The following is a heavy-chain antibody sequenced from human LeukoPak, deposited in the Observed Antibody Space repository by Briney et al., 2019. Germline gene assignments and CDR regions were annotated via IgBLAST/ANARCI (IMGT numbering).Heavy chain of an antibody. V-gene: IGHV1-2*02. Sequence: ASVKVSCKASGYTFTGYYMHWVRQAPGQGLEWMGWISAYNGNTNYAQKFQGRVTMTRDTSTSTVYMEPSSLRSEDTAVYYCARDNSGGSTWWFDPWGQGTLVTVSS. J-gene: IGHJ5*02. CDR2: ISAYNGNT. CDR1: GYTFTGYY. D-gene: IGHD2-15*01. CDR3: ARDNSGGSTWWFDP.